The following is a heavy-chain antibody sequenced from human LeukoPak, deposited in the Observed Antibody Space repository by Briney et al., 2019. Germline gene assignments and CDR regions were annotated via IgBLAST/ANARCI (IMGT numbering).Heavy chain of an antibody. Sequence: SESLSLTCTVSGGSISSYYWSWIRQPAGKGLEWIGRIYNSGITNYNSSLKSRVTMSMDTSVNQFSLKLRSVTAADTAVYYCARDYGDFPAYYFDYWGQGTLVTVSS. D-gene: IGHD4-17*01. V-gene: IGHV4-4*07. CDR3: ARDYGDFPAYYFDY. CDR1: GGSISSYY. J-gene: IGHJ4*02. CDR2: IYNSGIT.